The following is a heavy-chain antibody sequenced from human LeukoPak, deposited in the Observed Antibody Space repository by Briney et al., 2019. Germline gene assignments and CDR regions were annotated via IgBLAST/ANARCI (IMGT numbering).Heavy chain of an antibody. V-gene: IGHV4-59*01. CDR3: ARGTNDFPFDY. CDR2: IYYSGST. CDR1: GGSISSYY. D-gene: IGHD2-8*01. Sequence: SETLSLTCTVSGGSISSYYWSWIRQPPGKGLEWIGYIYYSGSTNYNPSLKSRVTISVDTSKNQFSLKLSSVTAADTAVYYCARGTNDFPFDYWGQGTLVTVSS. J-gene: IGHJ4*02.